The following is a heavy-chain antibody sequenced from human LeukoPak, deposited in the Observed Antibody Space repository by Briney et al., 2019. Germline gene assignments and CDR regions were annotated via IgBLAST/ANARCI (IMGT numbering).Heavy chain of an antibody. CDR1: GLSLNNYG. CDR2: ISSSGDNI. Sequence: PGGSLRLSCADSGLSLNNYGMSWVRQAPGKGLEWVSSISSSGDNIYYADSVKGRFTISRDNSKNTLYLHMNSLRAEDTALSYCAKKVPPIGDWGQGTLVTVSS. J-gene: IGHJ4*02. V-gene: IGHV3-23*01. CDR3: AKKVPPIGD. D-gene: IGHD3-10*01.